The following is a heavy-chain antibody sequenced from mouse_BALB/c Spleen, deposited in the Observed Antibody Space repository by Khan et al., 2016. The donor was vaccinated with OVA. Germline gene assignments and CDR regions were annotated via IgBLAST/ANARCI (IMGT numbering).Heavy chain of an antibody. CDR1: GYSITSGYF. J-gene: IGHJ3*01. D-gene: IGHD3-1*01. CDR2: IRYDGDS. Sequence: EVQLVESGPGLVKPSQSLSLTCSVTGYSITSGYFWNWIRQFPGNKLEWMGYIRYDGDSNYNPSLSNRISITRDTSKNRFFLKLNSVTPEDTATYYWARGGSSGPAWFTYWGQGTLVTVSA. CDR3: ARGGSSGPAWFTY. V-gene: IGHV3-6*02.